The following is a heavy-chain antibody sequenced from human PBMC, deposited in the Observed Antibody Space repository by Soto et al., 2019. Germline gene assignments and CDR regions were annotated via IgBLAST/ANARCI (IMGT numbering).Heavy chain of an antibody. D-gene: IGHD3-9*01. CDR3: ASPVLRYFDWLRGEAFDI. J-gene: IGHJ3*02. CDR1: GFTVSSNY. V-gene: IGHV3-66*01. CDR2: IYSGGST. Sequence: VILSCPASGFTVSSNYISLVRQAPGKGLEWVSVIYSGGSTSYADSVKGRFTISRDNAKNTLYLQMNSLRAEDTAVYYCASPVLRYFDWLRGEAFDIWGQGTMVTVSS.